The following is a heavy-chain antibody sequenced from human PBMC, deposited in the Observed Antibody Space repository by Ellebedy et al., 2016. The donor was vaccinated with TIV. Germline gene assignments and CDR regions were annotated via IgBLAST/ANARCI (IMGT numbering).Heavy chain of an antibody. CDR3: ARATFYDVDLSGWYFDL. Sequence: GGSLRLSCAASQFTVSYNYMNWVRQAPGKGPEWVSGIYTDDSTYYADSVKGRFTISRDNSKNTLSLKMNSLRTEDTAVYYCARATFYDVDLSGWYFDLWGRGSLVTVSS. CDR2: IYTDDST. CDR1: QFTVSYNY. J-gene: IGHJ2*01. V-gene: IGHV3-66*01. D-gene: IGHD3-10*02.